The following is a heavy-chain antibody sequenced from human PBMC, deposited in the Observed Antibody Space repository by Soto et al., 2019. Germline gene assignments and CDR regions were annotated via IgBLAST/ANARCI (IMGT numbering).Heavy chain of an antibody. Sequence: QVQLVQSGAEVKKPGASVKVSCKASGYTFTSYGFTWVRQAPGQGLEWMGWISAYNGNTNYAQKLQGRVTMTTDTSTSTAYMELRSLRSDDTAVYYCARDDYDILTGYHPYGYWGQGTLVTVSS. CDR3: ARDDYDILTGYHPYGY. CDR2: ISAYNGNT. V-gene: IGHV1-18*01. D-gene: IGHD3-9*01. CDR1: GYTFTSYG. J-gene: IGHJ4*02.